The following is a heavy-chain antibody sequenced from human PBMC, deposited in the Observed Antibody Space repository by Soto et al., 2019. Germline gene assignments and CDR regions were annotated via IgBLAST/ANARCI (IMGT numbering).Heavy chain of an antibody. CDR1: GYTFTYRY. D-gene: IGHD2-21*02. CDR2: ITPFNGNT. V-gene: IGHV1-45*02. Sequence: SVKVSCKASGYTFTYRYLHWVRQAPGQALEWMGWITPFNGNTNYAQKFQDRVTITRDRSMSTAYMELSSLRSEDTAMYYCARSARFNGGDWDAFGIWGQGTMVTVSS. CDR3: ARSARFNGGDWDAFGI. J-gene: IGHJ3*02.